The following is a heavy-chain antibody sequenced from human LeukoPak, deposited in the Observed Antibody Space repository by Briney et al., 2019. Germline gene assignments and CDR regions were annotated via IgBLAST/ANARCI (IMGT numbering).Heavy chain of an antibody. CDR3: ARDIAAAVDY. V-gene: IGHV3-23*01. CDR2: ISGSGGST. CDR1: GFTFAGYA. Sequence: GGSLRLSCAASGFTFAGYAMTWVRQAPGKGLEWVSLISGSGGSTYYADVVKGRFTISRDNSKNTLYLQMNSLRAEDTAIYYCARDIAAAVDYWGQGTLVTVSS. D-gene: IGHD6-13*01. J-gene: IGHJ4*02.